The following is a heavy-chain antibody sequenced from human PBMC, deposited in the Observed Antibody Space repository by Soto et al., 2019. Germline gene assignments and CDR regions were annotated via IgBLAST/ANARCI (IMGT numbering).Heavy chain of an antibody. CDR2: INPATGAA. V-gene: IGHV1-2*02. Sequence: QLHLVQSGAVVKKPGASVTVSCSASGYPVTAYYMHWVRQAPGRGLEWMGGINPATGAADYTQTFEGRGTMTRDPSRSTVFMERSGLTSEATAVFYWAGGGGVGVAGSAAFDMWGQGTLVTVSS. J-gene: IGHJ3*02. CDR1: GYPVTAYY. CDR3: AGGGGVGVAGSAAFDM. D-gene: IGHD3-3*01.